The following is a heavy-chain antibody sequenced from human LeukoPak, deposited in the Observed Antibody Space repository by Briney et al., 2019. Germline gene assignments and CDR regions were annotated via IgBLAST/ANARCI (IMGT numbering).Heavy chain of an antibody. CDR1: GASISGSPYY. D-gene: IGHD3-10*01. CDR3: GRPYRVYGHFPFDY. Sequence: PSETLSLTCTVSGASISGSPYYWGWIRQSPGKGLEWIGSSYDGGSIYYNPSLESRVIVSVDTSKNQFSLNMSSVTAADTAMYYCGRPYRVYGHFPFDYWGQGILVTVSS. J-gene: IGHJ4*02. V-gene: IGHV4-39*01. CDR2: SYDGGSI.